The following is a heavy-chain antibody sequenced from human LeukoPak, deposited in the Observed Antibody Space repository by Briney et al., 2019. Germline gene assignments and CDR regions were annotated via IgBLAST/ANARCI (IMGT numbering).Heavy chain of an antibody. CDR2: INPNTGGT. J-gene: IGHJ4*02. CDR1: GYTFTGYY. D-gene: IGHD1-7*01. Sequence: ASVKVSCKASGYTFTGYYMHWVRQAPGQGLEWMGWINPNTGGTNYTQKFQGRVTMTRDTSIGTAYMDLSRLRSDDTAVYYCVQFELDYWGQGTLVTVSS. V-gene: IGHV1-2*02. CDR3: VQFELDY.